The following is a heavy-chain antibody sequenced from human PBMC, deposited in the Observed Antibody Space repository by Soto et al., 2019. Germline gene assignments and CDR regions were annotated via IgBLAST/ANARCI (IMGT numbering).Heavy chain of an antibody. D-gene: IGHD3-9*01. V-gene: IGHV4-59*08. J-gene: IGHJ3*01. CDR2: IYYSGST. Sequence: SETLSLTCTVSGGSISSYYWSWIRQPPGKGLEWIGYIYYSGSTNYNPSLKSRVTISVDTSKNQFSLKLSSVTAADTAVYYCASLNPSYDFLPAYCPDALEFWGGGKGVTGSS. CDR3: ASLNPSYDFLPAYCPDALEF. CDR1: GGSISSYY.